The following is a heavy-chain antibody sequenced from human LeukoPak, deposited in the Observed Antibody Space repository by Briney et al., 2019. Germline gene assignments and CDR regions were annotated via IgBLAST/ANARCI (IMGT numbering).Heavy chain of an antibody. CDR3: ARGGHTALATNTPFDY. V-gene: IGHV1-69*01. D-gene: IGHD5-18*01. CDR2: IIPIFGTA. J-gene: IGHJ4*02. CDR1: GGTFSSYA. Sequence: ASVKASCKASGGTFSSYAISWVRQAPGQGLEWMGGIIPIFGTANYAQKFQGRVTITADESTSTAYMELSSLRSEDTAVYYCARGGHTALATNTPFDYWGQGTLVTVSS.